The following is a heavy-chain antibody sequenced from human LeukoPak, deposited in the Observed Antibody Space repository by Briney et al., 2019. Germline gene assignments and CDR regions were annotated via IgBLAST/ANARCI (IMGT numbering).Heavy chain of an antibody. J-gene: IGHJ4*02. CDR1: GGSISSSSYY. V-gene: IGHV4-39*07. CDR2: IYYSGST. CDR3: AREKYYYDSSGSVVDY. Sequence: PSETLSLTCTVSGGSISSSSYYWGWIRQPPGKGLEWIGSIYYSGSTYYNPSLKSRVTISVDTSKNQFSLKLSSVTAADTAVYYCAREKYYYDSSGSVVDYWGQGTLVTVSS. D-gene: IGHD3-22*01.